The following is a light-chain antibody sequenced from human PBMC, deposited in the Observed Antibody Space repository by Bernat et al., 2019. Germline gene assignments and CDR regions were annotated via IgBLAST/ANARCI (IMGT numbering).Light chain of an antibody. CDR1: ANNVGNEG. CDR2: RNN. J-gene: IGLJ3*02. CDR3: SAWDNSLSGWV. Sequence: QAGLTQPPSVSRDLRQTATLTCTGNANNVGNEGAAWLQQHQGHPPKLLSYRNNNRPSGISERFSASRSGNTASLTITGLKPEDEADYYCSAWDNSLSGWVFGGGTKLTVL. V-gene: IGLV10-54*04.